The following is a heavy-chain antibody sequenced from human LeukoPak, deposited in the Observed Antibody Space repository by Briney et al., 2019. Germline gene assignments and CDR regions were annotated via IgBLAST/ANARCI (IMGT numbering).Heavy chain of an antibody. D-gene: IGHD6-13*01. Sequence: PSETLSLTCSVSGGSITSYYWGWIRQPPGKGLEWIGSIYYSGSTYYNPSLKSRVTISVDTSKNQFSLKLSSVTAADTAVYYCARLQTRGSSWFDYWGQGTLVTVSS. J-gene: IGHJ4*02. V-gene: IGHV4-39*01. CDR3: ARLQTRGSSWFDY. CDR2: IYYSGST. CDR1: GGSITSYY.